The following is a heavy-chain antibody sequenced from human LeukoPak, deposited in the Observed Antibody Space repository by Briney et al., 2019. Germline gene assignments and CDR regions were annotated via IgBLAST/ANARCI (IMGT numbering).Heavy chain of an antibody. V-gene: IGHV1-2*02. Sequence: ASVKVSCKASGYTFTGYYMHWVRQAPGQGLEWMGWINPNTGVTNYAQKFQGRVTLTRDTSIITAYMELTRLRSDDTAMYYRARDRTTVTTGYYGMDVWGQGTTLTVSS. CDR2: INPNTGVT. CDR1: GYTFTGYY. CDR3: ARDRTTVTTGYYGMDV. J-gene: IGHJ6*02. D-gene: IGHD4-17*01.